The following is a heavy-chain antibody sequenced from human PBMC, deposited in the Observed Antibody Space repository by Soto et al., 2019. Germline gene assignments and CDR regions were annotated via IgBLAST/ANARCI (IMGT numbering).Heavy chain of an antibody. D-gene: IGHD6-19*01. CDR3: ARAMRSGWYENFDY. J-gene: IGHJ4*02. CDR2: MNPNSGNT. CDR1: GYTFTSYD. Sequence: XVKVSCRASGYTFTSYDINWVRHATGQGLEWMGWMNPNSGNTGYAQKFQGRVTMTRNTSISTAYMELSSLRSEDTAVYYCARAMRSGWYENFDYWGQGTLVTVSS. V-gene: IGHV1-8*01.